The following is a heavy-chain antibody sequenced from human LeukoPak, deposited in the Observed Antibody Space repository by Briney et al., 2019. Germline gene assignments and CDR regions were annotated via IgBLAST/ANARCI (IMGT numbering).Heavy chain of an antibody. D-gene: IGHD2-8*01. V-gene: IGHV3-11*04. Sequence: GGSLRLSCAASGRTFTEHYMHWIRQAPGKGLEWVSFIDGTAGNTYYADSVKGRFTISRDNAKNSLYLQMNSLRAEDTAVYYCAREWSAFDIWGQGTMVTVSS. CDR1: GRTFTEHY. CDR3: AREWSAFDI. J-gene: IGHJ3*02. CDR2: IDGTAGNT.